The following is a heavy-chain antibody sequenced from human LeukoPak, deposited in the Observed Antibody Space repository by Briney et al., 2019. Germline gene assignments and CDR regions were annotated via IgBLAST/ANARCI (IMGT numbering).Heavy chain of an antibody. V-gene: IGHV3-30-3*01. CDR3: ARALPMYSRYIDN. J-gene: IGHJ4*02. Sequence: GGSLRLSCAASGFTFSSYAMHWVRQAPGKGLEWVAVISYDGSNKYYADSVKGRFTISRDNSKNTLYLQMNSLRAEDTAVYYCARALPMYSRYIDNWGQGTLVTVSS. D-gene: IGHD6-13*01. CDR1: GFTFSSYA. CDR2: ISYDGSNK.